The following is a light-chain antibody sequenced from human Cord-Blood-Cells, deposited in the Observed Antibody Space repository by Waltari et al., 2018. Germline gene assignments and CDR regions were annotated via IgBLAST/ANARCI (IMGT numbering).Light chain of an antibody. J-gene: IGLJ1*01. CDR2: DVS. Sequence: QSALTPTRSVSGSPGQSVTISCTGTSSDVGGYNYVSWYHKPPGKAPKLMIYDVSKRPSGVPDRFSGSNSGNTASLTISGLQAEDEADYYCGSYAGSYPYVFGTGTKVTVL. CDR3: GSYAGSYPYV. CDR1: SSDVGGYNY. V-gene: IGLV2-11*01.